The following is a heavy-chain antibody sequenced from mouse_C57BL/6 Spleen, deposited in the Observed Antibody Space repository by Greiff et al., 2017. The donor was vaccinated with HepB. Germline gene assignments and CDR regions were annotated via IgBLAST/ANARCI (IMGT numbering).Heavy chain of an antibody. V-gene: IGHV1-26*01. Sequence: EVQLQQSGPELVKPGASVKISCKASGYTFTDYYMNWVKQSHGKSLEWIGDINPNNGGTSYNQKFKGKATLTVDKSSSTAYMELRSLTSEDSAVYYCARMGKFFYGNYDYWGQGTTLTVSS. CDR1: GYTFTDYY. CDR2: INPNNGGT. J-gene: IGHJ2*01. CDR3: ARMGKFFYGNYDY. D-gene: IGHD2-1*01.